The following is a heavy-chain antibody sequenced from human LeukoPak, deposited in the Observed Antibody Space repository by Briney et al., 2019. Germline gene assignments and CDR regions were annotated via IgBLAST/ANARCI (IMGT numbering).Heavy chain of an antibody. D-gene: IGHD5-12*01. CDR3: ARNSFTDGYEFDY. J-gene: IGHJ4*02. CDR1: GGSISSYY. V-gene: IGHV4-59*01. Sequence: SETLSLTCTVSGGSISSYYWSWIRQPPGKGLEWIGYIYYSGSTNYNPSLKSRVTISVDTSKNQFSLKLSSVTAADTAVYYCARNSFTDGYEFDYWGQGTLVTVSS. CDR2: IYYSGST.